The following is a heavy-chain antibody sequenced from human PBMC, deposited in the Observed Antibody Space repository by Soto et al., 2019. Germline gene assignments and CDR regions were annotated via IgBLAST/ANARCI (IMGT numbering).Heavy chain of an antibody. Sequence: SETLSLTCTVSGGSISSYYWSWIRQPPGKGLEWIGYIYYSGSTNYNPSLKSRVTISVDTSKNQFSLKLSSVTAADTAVYYCARGGLLWFGEPVMWFDPWGQGTLVTVSS. D-gene: IGHD3-10*01. CDR3: ARGGLLWFGEPVMWFDP. CDR1: GGSISSYY. J-gene: IGHJ5*02. CDR2: IYYSGST. V-gene: IGHV4-59*01.